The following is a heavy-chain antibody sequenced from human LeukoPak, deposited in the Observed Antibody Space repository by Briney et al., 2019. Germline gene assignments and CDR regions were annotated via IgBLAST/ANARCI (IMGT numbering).Heavy chain of an antibody. J-gene: IGHJ4*02. CDR1: GGSISSGSYY. CDR2: IYTTGST. V-gene: IGHV4-61*02. CDR3: ARGGRRWSSSWDPYYFDY. Sequence: PSETLSLTCTVSGGSISSGSYYWSWIRQPAGKGLDWIGRIYTTGSTNYNPSLKSRVTISVDTSKNQFSLKLSSVTAADTAVYYCARGGRRWSSSWDPYYFDYWGQGTLVTVSS. D-gene: IGHD6-13*01.